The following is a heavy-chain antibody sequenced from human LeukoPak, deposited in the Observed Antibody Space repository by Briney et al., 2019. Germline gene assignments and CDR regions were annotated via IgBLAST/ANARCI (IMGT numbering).Heavy chain of an antibody. CDR1: GFAFSSYA. CDR2: ISGSGGST. D-gene: IGHD3-9*01. J-gene: IGHJ4*02. V-gene: IGHV3-23*01. CDR3: AEGIRYFDPESY. Sequence: GGSLRLSCAASGFAFSSYAMSWVRQAPGKGLERVSAISGSGGSTYYADSVKGRFTISRDNSKNTLYLQMNSLRAEDTAVFHGAEGIRYFDPESYWGQGTLVTVSS.